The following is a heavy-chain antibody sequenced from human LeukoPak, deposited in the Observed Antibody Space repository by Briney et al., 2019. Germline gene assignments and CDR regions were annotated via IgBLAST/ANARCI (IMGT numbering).Heavy chain of an antibody. V-gene: IGHV3-21*01. D-gene: IGHD5-24*01. J-gene: IGHJ5*02. CDR2: ISSSSSNI. Sequence: GGSLRLSCAASGFTFSTYSMNWVRQAPGKGLEWVSFISSSSSNIYYADSVRGRFTISRDNSKNTLYLQMNSLRADDTAVYYCARVKVEMATIGWLDPWGQGTLVTVSS. CDR3: ARVKVEMATIGWLDP. CDR1: GFTFSTYS.